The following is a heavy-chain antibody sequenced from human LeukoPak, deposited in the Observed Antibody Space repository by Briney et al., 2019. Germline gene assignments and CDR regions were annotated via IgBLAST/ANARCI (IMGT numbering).Heavy chain of an antibody. D-gene: IGHD3-10*01. CDR3: ARVKQSGSLDY. J-gene: IGHJ4*02. Sequence: TGGSLRLSSAASGFTFNSYWMSWVRQAPGKGLEWVAYIRQGESETFYVDSVRGRFTISRDSAENSLYLQIDSLRAEDTAVYYCARVKQSGSLDYWGQGTLVTVSS. CDR1: GFTFNSYW. V-gene: IGHV3-7*03. CDR2: IRQGESET.